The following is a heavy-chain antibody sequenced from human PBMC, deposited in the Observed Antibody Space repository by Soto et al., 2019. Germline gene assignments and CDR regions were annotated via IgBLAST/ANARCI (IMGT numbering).Heavy chain of an antibody. V-gene: IGHV1-69*04. D-gene: IGHD4-17*01. CDR2: ILPSLGIA. CDR3: AREGGPTVTTGRGYFDL. Sequence: QVQLVQSGAEVKKPGSSVKVSCKASGGPFSSYPISWVRQAPGQGLEWMGRILPSLGIATCAQKFQGRVTITADKSXSXXYMELSSLRSEDTAVYYCAREGGPTVTTGRGYFDLWGRGTLVTVSS. CDR1: GGPFSSYP. J-gene: IGHJ2*01.